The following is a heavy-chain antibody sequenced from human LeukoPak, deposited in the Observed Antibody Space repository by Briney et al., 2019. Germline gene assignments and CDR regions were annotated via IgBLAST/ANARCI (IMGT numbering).Heavy chain of an antibody. CDR1: GGSISSYY. CDR2: IYTSGST. D-gene: IGHD2-15*01. V-gene: IGHV4-4*07. J-gene: IGHJ5*02. CDR3: ARLLGYCSGGSCLNWFDP. Sequence: SETLSLTWTVSGGSISSYYWSWIRQPAGKGLEWIGRIYTSGSTNYNPSLKSRVTMSVDTSKNQFSLKLSSVTAADTAVYYCARLLGYCSGGSCLNWFDPWGQGTLVTVSS.